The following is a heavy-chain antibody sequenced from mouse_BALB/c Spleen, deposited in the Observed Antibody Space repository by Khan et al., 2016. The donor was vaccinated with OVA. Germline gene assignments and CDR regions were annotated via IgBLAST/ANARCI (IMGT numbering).Heavy chain of an antibody. CDR2: ISYSGNT. D-gene: IGHD1-1*01. Sequence: EVQLQESGPGLVKPSQSLSLTCTVTCYSITTDYAWNWLRQFPGNKLEWMGYISYSGNTKYNPSLKSRISITRDTSKNQFFLQLKSVTTEDTARYYCARVYGGDFDYWGQGTTLTVAS. J-gene: IGHJ2*01. CDR1: CYSITTDYA. CDR3: ARVYGGDFDY. V-gene: IGHV3-2*02.